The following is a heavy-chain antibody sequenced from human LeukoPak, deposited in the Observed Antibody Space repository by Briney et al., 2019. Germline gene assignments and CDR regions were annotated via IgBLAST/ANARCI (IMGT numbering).Heavy chain of an antibody. CDR1: GGSISSYY. CDR2: IYYSGST. CDR3: ARGGTITFGGVIVN. J-gene: IGHJ4*02. Sequence: PSETLSLTCTVSGGSISSYYWSWIRQPPGKGLEWIGYIYYSGSTNYNPSLTSRVTISVDTSKNQFSLKLSSVTAADTAVYYCARGGTITFGGVIVNWGQGTLVTVSS. D-gene: IGHD3-16*02. V-gene: IGHV4-59*01.